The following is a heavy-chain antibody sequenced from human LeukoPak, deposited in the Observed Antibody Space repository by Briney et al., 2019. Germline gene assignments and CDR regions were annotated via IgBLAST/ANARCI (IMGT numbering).Heavy chain of an antibody. V-gene: IGHV4-34*01. CDR3: ARDRYYDFWSGPTNWFDP. D-gene: IGHD3-3*01. J-gene: IGHJ5*02. CDR1: GGSFSGYY. Sequence: SETLSLTCAVYGGSFSGYYWSWIRQPPGKGLEWIGEINHSGSTNYNPSLKSRVTISVDTSKNQFSLKLSSVTAADTAVYYCARDRYYDFWSGPTNWFDPWGQGTLVTVSS. CDR2: INHSGST.